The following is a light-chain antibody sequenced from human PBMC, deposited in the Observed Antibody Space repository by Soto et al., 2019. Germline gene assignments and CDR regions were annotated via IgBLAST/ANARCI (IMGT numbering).Light chain of an antibody. CDR1: SSNIGAGYD. V-gene: IGLV1-40*01. CDR3: QSYDSSLSAL. Sequence: QSVVTQPPSVSGAPGQRVTISCTGSSSNIGAGYDVHWYQQLPGTAPKLLIYGNSNRPSGVPDRFSGSKSGTLASLAITGLQAEDEADYYCQSYDSSLSALFGGGTKLTVL. CDR2: GNS. J-gene: IGLJ3*02.